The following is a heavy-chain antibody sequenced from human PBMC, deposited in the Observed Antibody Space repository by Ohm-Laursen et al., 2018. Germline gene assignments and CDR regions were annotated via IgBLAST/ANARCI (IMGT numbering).Heavy chain of an antibody. CDR2: IWYDGSNK. J-gene: IGHJ6*02. Sequence: SLRLSCSASGFTFSSYGMHWVRQAPGKGLEWVAVIWYDGSNKYYADSVKGRFTISRDNSKNTLYLQMDSLRAEDTAVYYCARIPTNYDFWSGYAYYYAMDVWGQGTTVTVSS. CDR1: GFTFSSYG. V-gene: IGHV3-33*01. CDR3: ARIPTNYDFWSGYAYYYAMDV. D-gene: IGHD3-3*01.